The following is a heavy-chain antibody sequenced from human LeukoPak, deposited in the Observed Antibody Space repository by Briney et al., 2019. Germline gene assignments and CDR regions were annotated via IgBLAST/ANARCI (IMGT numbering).Heavy chain of an antibody. CDR2: INPNSGDT. CDR3: ARVEYSSSH. D-gene: IGHD6-6*01. V-gene: IGHV1-2*02. CDR1: GYSFTDHY. J-gene: IGHJ4*02. Sequence: ASVKVSCKASGYSFTDHYLHWVRQAPGQGLEWMGWINPNSGDTNYAQKLQGRVTLTTDTSANTAYMELSSLRSEDTAVYYCARVEYSSSHWGQGTLVTVSS.